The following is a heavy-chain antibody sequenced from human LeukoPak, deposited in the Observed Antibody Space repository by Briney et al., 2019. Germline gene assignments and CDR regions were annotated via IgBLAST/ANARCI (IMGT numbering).Heavy chain of an antibody. CDR2: ISGSGGST. J-gene: IGHJ4*02. D-gene: IGHD3-22*01. CDR1: GFTFSSYA. V-gene: IGHV3-23*01. Sequence: GGSLRLSCAASGFTFSSYAMSWVRQAPGKGLEWVSAISGSGGSTYYADSVKGRFTISRGNSKNTLYLQMNSLRAEDTAVYYCAKGLLMEYYYDSSGYYYFDYWGQGTLVTVSS. CDR3: AKGLLMEYYYDSSGYYYFDY.